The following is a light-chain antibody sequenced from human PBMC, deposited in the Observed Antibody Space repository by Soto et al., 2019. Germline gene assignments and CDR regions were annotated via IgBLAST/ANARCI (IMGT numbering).Light chain of an antibody. CDR3: SSYTSSSTL. V-gene: IGLV2-14*01. CDR1: SRDGGGYNY. CDR2: GVS. J-gene: IGLJ1*01. Sequence: QAVLTQPGAVSGSPGQAITISGTGTSRDGGGYNYVSWYQQHPGKAPKLMIYGVSNRPSGVSNRFSGSKSGNTASLTISGLQAEDEADYYCSSYTSSSTLFGTGTKVTV.